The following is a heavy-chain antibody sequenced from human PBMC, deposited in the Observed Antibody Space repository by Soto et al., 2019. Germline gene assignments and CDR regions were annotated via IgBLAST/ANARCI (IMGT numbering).Heavy chain of an antibody. V-gene: IGHV3-23*01. D-gene: IGHD4-4*01. CDR2: IIGSGGNT. CDR1: GITISSYA. J-gene: IGHJ6*02. Sequence: GGSLRLSCAASGITISSYAMSWVRQPPGNRLEWVSAIIGSGGNTFYADSVQGGFTISRDNSKNTLYLQMKNLRAEDTAIYYCAVGRTVTTHYHYYCGMDVWGQGTTVTVSS. CDR3: AVGRTVTTHYHYYCGMDV.